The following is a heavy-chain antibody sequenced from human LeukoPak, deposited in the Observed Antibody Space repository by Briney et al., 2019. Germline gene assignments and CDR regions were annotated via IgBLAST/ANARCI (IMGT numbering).Heavy chain of an antibody. Sequence: GGSLRLSCAASGFTFSSYWMTWVRQAPGKGLEWVANIGEDGSEKYYVDSVKGRFTISRDNAKNSLYLQVNSLRAEDTAVYYCARCVSDAFYIWGQGTMVTVSS. CDR3: ARCVSDAFYI. V-gene: IGHV3-7*01. CDR1: GFTFSSYW. J-gene: IGHJ3*02. CDR2: IGEDGSEK. D-gene: IGHD5/OR15-5a*01.